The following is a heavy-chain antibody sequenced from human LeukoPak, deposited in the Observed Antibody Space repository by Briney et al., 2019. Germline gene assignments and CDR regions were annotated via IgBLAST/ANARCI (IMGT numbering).Heavy chain of an antibody. CDR2: IYHSGST. CDR3: ARDTADYWYFDL. J-gene: IGHJ2*01. CDR1: GGSISSGGYS. V-gene: IGHV4-30-2*01. Sequence: SETLSLTCAVSGGSISSGGYSWSWIRQPPGKGLEWIGYIYHSGSTYYNPSLKSRVTISVDRPKNQFSLKLSSVTAADTAVYYCARDTADYWYFDLWGRGTLVTVSS. D-gene: IGHD4-17*01.